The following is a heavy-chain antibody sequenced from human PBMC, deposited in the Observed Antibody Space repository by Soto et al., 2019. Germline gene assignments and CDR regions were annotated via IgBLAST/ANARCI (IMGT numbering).Heavy chain of an antibody. D-gene: IGHD2-15*01. J-gene: IGHJ5*02. Sequence: EVQLLESGGGLVQPGGSLRLSCAASGFTFNSYAMSWVRQAPGKGLEWVSVISGSGGITYYADSVKGRFTISRDNSKKTLYLQMNSLRAEDTAVYYCAKETGPCSGGSCYSEYVEPWGQGTLVTVSS. CDR3: AKETGPCSGGSCYSEYVEP. V-gene: IGHV3-23*01. CDR2: ISGSGGIT. CDR1: GFTFNSYA.